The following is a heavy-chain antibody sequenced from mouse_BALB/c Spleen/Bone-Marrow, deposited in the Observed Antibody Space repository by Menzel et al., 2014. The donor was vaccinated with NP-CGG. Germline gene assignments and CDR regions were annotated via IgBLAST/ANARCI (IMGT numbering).Heavy chain of an antibody. CDR3: AGSRGNYWYFDV. CDR1: GYTFTEYT. CDR2: INPNNGGT. J-gene: IGHJ1*01. V-gene: IGHV1-18*01. D-gene: IGHD2-1*01. Sequence: EVKLMESGPELVKPGASVKISCKTSGYTFTEYTMRWVKQSHGKSLEWIGGINPNNGGTVYNQKFEDKATLTVDKSSSTAYMEFRSLTSEDSAIYYCAGSRGNYWYFDVWGAGTTVTVSS.